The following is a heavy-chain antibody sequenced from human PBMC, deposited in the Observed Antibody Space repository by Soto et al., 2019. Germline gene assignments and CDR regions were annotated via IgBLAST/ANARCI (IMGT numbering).Heavy chain of an antibody. J-gene: IGHJ6*03. Sequence: SETLSLTCAVYGGSFSGYYWSWIRQPPGKGLEWIGEINHSGSTNYNPSLKSRVTISVDTSKNQFSLKLSSVTAADTAVYYCARSTIYGVVIIRRYYYMDVWGKGTTVTVSS. CDR2: INHSGST. CDR3: ARSTIYGVVIIRRYYYMDV. V-gene: IGHV4-34*01. D-gene: IGHD3-3*01. CDR1: GGSFSGYY.